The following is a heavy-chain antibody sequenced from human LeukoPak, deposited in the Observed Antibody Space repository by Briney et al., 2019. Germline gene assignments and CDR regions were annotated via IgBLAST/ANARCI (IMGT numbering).Heavy chain of an antibody. Sequence: PGGSLRLSCAASGFMFSNYAMSWVRQAPGKRLEWVSAITGSGDSTYYADSVKGRFTISRDNSKNTLYLQVNSLRAEDTAVYYCAKWGDYDILTGYYDSDYWGQGTLVTVSS. D-gene: IGHD3-9*01. J-gene: IGHJ4*02. CDR1: GFMFSNYA. CDR2: ITGSGDST. CDR3: AKWGDYDILTGYYDSDY. V-gene: IGHV3-23*01.